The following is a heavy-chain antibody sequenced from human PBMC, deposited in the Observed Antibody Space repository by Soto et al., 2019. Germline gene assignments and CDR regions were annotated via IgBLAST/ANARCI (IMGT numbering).Heavy chain of an antibody. J-gene: IGHJ4*02. CDR2: IWYDGSNK. V-gene: IGHV3-33*01. CDR1: GFTFSSYG. Sequence: GGSLRLSCAASGFTFSSYGMHWVRQAPGKGLEWVAVIWYDGSNKYYADSVKGRFTISRDNSKNTLYLQMNSLRAEDTAVYYCARDGRLGGVLDYWGQGTLVTVSS. CDR3: ARDGRLGGVLDY. D-gene: IGHD3-16*01.